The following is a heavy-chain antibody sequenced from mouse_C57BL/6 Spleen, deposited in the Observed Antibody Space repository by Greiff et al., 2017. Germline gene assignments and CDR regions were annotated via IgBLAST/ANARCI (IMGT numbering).Heavy chain of an antibody. CDR1: GYTFTSYW. J-gene: IGHJ3*01. V-gene: IGHV1-50*01. CDR3: ARGIDSSGSSWFAY. CDR2: IDPSDSYT. D-gene: IGHD3-2*02. Sequence: VQLQQSGAELVKPGASVKLSCKASGYTFTSYWMQWVKQRPGQGLEWIGEIDPSDSYTNYNQKFKGKATLTVDTSSSTAYMQLSSLTSEDSAVYYCARGIDSSGSSWFAYWGQGTLVTVSA.